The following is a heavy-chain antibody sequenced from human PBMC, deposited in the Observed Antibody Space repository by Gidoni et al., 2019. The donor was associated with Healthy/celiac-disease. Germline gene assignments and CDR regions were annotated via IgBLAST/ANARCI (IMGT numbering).Heavy chain of an antibody. CDR2: IYTSGST. J-gene: IGHJ6*02. V-gene: IGHV4-61*02. D-gene: IGHD2-2*02. CDR1: GGSIRSGSYY. Sequence: QVQLQESGPGLVKPSQTLSLTCTVSGGSIRSGSYYWSWIRQPAGKGLEWIGRIYTSGSTNYNPSLKSRVTISVDTSKNQFSLKLSSVTAADTAVYYCARGGEVVPAAIPGYYYYGMDVWGQGTTVTVSS. CDR3: ARGGEVVPAAIPGYYYYGMDV.